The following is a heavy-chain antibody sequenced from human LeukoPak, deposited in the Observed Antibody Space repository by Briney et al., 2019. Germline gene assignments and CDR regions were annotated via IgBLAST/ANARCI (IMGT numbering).Heavy chain of an antibody. CDR3: ARGHSEWERANWYFDL. CDR2: IYYSGNT. V-gene: IGHV4-59*01. D-gene: IGHD1-26*01. CDR1: GASMSRYY. Sequence: SETLSLTCTVSGASMSRYYWSWIRQPPGKGLEWIASIYYSGNTNYNPSLKSRVTISVDTSKNQFSLKLSSVTAADTAVYYCARGHSEWERANWYFDLWGRGSLVTISS. J-gene: IGHJ2*01.